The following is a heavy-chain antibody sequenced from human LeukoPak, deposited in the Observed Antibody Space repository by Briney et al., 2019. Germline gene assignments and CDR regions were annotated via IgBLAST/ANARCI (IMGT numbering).Heavy chain of an antibody. Sequence: PGGSLRLSCAASGFTFSDYYMSWIRQAPGKGLEWVPYISSSGSTIYYADSVKGRFTISRDNAKNSLYLQMNSLRAEDTAVYYCARDDFWSGSEDAFDIWGQGTMVTVSS. CDR2: ISSSGSTI. J-gene: IGHJ3*02. CDR1: GFTFSDYY. D-gene: IGHD3-3*01. CDR3: ARDDFWSGSEDAFDI. V-gene: IGHV3-11*04.